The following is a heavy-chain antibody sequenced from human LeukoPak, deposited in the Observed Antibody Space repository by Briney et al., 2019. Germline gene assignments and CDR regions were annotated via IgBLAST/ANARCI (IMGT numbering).Heavy chain of an antibody. Sequence: GGSLRLSCAASGFTFSSYSMNWVRQAPGKGLEWVSSISSSSSYIYYADSVKGRFTISRDNAKNSLYLQMNGLRAEDTAVYYCARDRRTRYDSSGYYSFGYWGQGTLVTVSS. V-gene: IGHV3-21*01. CDR1: GFTFSSYS. CDR3: ARDRRTRYDSSGYYSFGY. D-gene: IGHD3-22*01. J-gene: IGHJ4*02. CDR2: ISSSSSYI.